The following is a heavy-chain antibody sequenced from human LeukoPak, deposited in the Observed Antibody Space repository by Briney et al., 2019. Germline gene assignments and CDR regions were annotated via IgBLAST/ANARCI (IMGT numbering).Heavy chain of an antibody. CDR2: INPNSGGT. D-gene: IGHD1-26*01. CDR1: GGTFSSYA. CDR3: ARERVGATTPFDY. Sequence: ASVKVSCKASGGTFSSYAISWVRQAPGQGLEWMGWINPNSGGTNYAQKFQGRVTMTRDTSISTAYMELSRLRSDDTAVYYCARERVGATTPFDYWGQGTLVTVSS. J-gene: IGHJ4*02. V-gene: IGHV1-2*02.